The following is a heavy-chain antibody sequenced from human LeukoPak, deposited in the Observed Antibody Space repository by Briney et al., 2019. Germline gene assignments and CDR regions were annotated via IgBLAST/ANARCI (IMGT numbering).Heavy chain of an antibody. V-gene: IGHV3-33*01. Sequence: PGGSLRLSCAASGFTFRSYGMHWVRQAPGKGLEWVAVIWYDGSNEYYADSVKGRFTISRDNSKNTLFLQMNSLRVEDTAVYYCARDPGFDYWGQGILVTVSS. J-gene: IGHJ4*02. CDR2: IWYDGSNE. CDR1: GFTFRSYG. CDR3: ARDPGFDY.